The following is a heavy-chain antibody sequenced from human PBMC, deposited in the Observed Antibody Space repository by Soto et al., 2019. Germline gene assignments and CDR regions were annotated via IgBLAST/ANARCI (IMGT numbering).Heavy chain of an antibody. CDR1: GFTFSSYA. CDR2: ISYDGSNK. V-gene: IGHV3-30-3*01. D-gene: IGHD7-27*01. Sequence: SLRLSCAASGFTFSSYAMHWVRQAPGKGLEWVAVISYDGSNKYYADSVKGRFTISRDNSKNTLYLQMNSLRAEDTAVYYCTNNRRYWGPSDYWGQGTLVTVSS. J-gene: IGHJ4*02. CDR3: TNNRRYWGPSDY.